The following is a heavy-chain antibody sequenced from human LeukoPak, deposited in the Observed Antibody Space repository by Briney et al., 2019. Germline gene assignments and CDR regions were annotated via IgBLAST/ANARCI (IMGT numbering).Heavy chain of an antibody. CDR3: ARVLVDCSGGSCYYFDY. D-gene: IGHD2-15*01. Sequence: TSETLSLTCTVSGGSISSGDYYWSWIRQPPGKGLEWIGYIYYSGSPYSNPSLKSRLTISVDTSKNQFSLKLGSVTAADTAVYYCARVLVDCSGGSCYYFDYWGQGTLVTVSS. J-gene: IGHJ4*02. CDR2: IYYSGSP. V-gene: IGHV4-30-4*01. CDR1: GGSISSGDYY.